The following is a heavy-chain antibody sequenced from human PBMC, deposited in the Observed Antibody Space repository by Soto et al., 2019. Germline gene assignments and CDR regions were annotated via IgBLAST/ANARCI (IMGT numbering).Heavy chain of an antibody. J-gene: IGHJ4*02. Sequence: QVQLVESRGGVVQPGRSLRLSCAASGFTFSSYGMHWVRQAPGKGLEWVAVISYDGSNKYYADSVKGRFTISRDNSKNTLYLQMNSLRAEDTAVYYCAKLVVAATRNLTFDYWGQGTLVTVSS. CDR1: GFTFSSYG. D-gene: IGHD2-15*01. CDR3: AKLVVAATRNLTFDY. V-gene: IGHV3-30*18. CDR2: ISYDGSNK.